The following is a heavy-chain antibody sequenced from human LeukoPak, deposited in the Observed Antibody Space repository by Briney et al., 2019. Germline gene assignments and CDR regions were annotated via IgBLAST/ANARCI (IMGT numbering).Heavy chain of an antibody. CDR3: ASERYCSGGSCYSPGFDY. CDR1: GFTFSSYW. Sequence: GGSLRLSCAASGFTFSSYWMSWVRQAPGKGLEWVANIKQDGSEKYYVDSVKGRFTISRDNAKNSLYLQMNSLRAEDTAVYYCASERYCSGGSCYSPGFDYWGQGTLVTVSS. D-gene: IGHD2-15*01. V-gene: IGHV3-7*01. CDR2: IKQDGSEK. J-gene: IGHJ4*02.